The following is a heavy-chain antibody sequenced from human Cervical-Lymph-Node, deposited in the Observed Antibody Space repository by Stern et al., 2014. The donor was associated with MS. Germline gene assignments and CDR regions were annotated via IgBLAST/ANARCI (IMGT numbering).Heavy chain of an antibody. D-gene: IGHD3-16*02. V-gene: IGHV1-2*06. CDR3: ARIYCSGDECYHSFDT. CDR2: IHPGSCAT. CDR1: GYRFSTFY. Sequence: QLVQSGAEVKKPGASVKVSCKASGYRFSTFYLHWLRQAPGQGLQLIGRIHPGSCATNSSQTFQGRLTMTRDRSITTAYLELSGLRSDDTAVYYCARIYCSGDECYHSFDTWGQGTLVTVSS. J-gene: IGHJ4*02.